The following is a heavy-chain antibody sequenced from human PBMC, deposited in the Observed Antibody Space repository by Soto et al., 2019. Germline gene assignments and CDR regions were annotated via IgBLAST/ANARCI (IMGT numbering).Heavy chain of an antibody. V-gene: IGHV3-33*01. J-gene: IGHJ6*02. CDR1: GFTFSNYG. D-gene: IGHD3-10*01. CDR2: IWYDGSNK. CDR3: ARPSDGLPYYYGMDV. Sequence: QVQLVESGGGVVQPGGSLRLSCAASGFTFSNYGMHWVRQAPGKGLEWVAFIWYDGSNKYYGDSVKGRFTISRDNSKNTLYLQMNSVRAEDTAVYYGARPSDGLPYYYGMDVWGQGTTVTVSS.